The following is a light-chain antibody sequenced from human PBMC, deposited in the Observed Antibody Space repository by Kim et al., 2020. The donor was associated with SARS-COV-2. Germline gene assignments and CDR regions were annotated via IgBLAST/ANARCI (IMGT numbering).Light chain of an antibody. J-gene: IGKJ1*01. Sequence: ALSASGGHRVTRTCRASQSVRRWLAWDQQKPGKAPKLRKYEGSKEQSGVPSRLSGGGSGTEFTLTISNLQPGDLAICYGQHRQTIGQGTKVEIK. CDR1: QSVRRW. V-gene: IGKV1-5*01. CDR3: QHRQT. CDR2: EGS.